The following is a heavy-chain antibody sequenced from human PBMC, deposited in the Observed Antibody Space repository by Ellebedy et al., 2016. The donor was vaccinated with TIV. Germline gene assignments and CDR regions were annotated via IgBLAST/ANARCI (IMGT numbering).Heavy chain of an antibody. CDR3: GRSVVIAFSGTAIDS. CDR1: GFTFSRHW. V-gene: IGHV3-74*01. Sequence: GGSLRLSCAASGFTFSRHWMHWVRQTPGKGLVWVSRLDSDGETTRYADSVKGRFTISRDNAKNTLYLQINSLRAEDTAVYYCGRSVVIAFSGTAIDSWGQGTLVTVSS. D-gene: IGHD2-21*01. J-gene: IGHJ4*02. CDR2: LDSDGETT.